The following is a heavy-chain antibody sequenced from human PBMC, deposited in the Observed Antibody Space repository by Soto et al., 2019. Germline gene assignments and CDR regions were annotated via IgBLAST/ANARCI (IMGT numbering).Heavy chain of an antibody. CDR2: IVVGSGNT. V-gene: IGHV1-58*01. CDR1: GFTFTSSA. J-gene: IGHJ4*02. Sequence: SVKVSCKASGFTFTSSAVQWVRQARGQRLEWIGWIVVGSGNTNYAQKFQERVTITRDMSTSTAYMELSSLRSEDTAVYYCAADREALTGTSVYWGQGTPVTVSS. D-gene: IGHD1-7*01. CDR3: AADREALTGTSVY.